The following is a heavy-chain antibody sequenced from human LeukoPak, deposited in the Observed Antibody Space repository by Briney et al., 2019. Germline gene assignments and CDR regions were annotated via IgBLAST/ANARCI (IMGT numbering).Heavy chain of an antibody. Sequence: PGGSLRLSCAASGFTVSSNYMSWGRQAPGKGLELVSVIYSGGSTYYADSVKGRFTISTDNSKNTLYLQMNSLRAEDTAVYYCARDFGRYDAFDIWGQGTMVTVSS. CDR3: ARDFGRYDAFDI. V-gene: IGHV3-53*01. J-gene: IGHJ3*02. CDR2: IYSGGST. D-gene: IGHD3-16*01. CDR1: GFTVSSNY.